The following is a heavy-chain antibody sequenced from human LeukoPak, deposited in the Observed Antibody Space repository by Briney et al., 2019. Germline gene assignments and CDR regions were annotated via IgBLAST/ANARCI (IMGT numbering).Heavy chain of an antibody. CDR3: ARALCIWGGDCHYFDY. D-gene: IGHD2-21*01. J-gene: IGHJ4*02. CDR1: GFTFSSYS. CDR2: ISSSSSYI. V-gene: IGHV3-21*01. Sequence: PGGSLRLSCAASGFTFSSYSMNWVRQTPGKGLEWVSSISSSSSYIYYADSVKGRFTISRDNAKNSLYLQMNNLRAEDTAVYYCARALCIWGGDCHYFDYWGQGTLVTVSS.